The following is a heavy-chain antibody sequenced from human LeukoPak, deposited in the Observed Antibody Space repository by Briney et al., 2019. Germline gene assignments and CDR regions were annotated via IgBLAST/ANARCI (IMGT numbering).Heavy chain of an antibody. CDR1: GFNYSSYT. CDR3: VRGSLASGVVVYYYYYLDV. CDR2: ISATRDIT. V-gene: IGHV3-48*01. J-gene: IGHJ6*03. D-gene: IGHD3-3*01. Sequence: GGSLRLSCAAFGFNYSSYTMNWVRQAPGMGLEWLSYISATRDITYYADSVKGRYTISRDNAKNSLYLQMNNLRAEDTAVYYCVRGSLASGVVVYYYYYLDVWGKGTTVTVSS.